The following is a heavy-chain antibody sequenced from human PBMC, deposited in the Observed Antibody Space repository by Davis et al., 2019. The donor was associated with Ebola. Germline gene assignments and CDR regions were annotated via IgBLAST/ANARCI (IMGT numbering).Heavy chain of an antibody. CDR3: ARVSSSSWKHYYYYYGMDV. CDR2: IYYSGST. Sequence: SETLSLTCTVSGGSISSDYWSWIRQPPGKGLEWIGNIYYSGSTNYNPSLKSRVSISVDTSKNQFSLKLSSVTAADTAVYYCARVSSSSWKHYYYYYGMDVWGQGTTVTVSS. D-gene: IGHD6-13*01. CDR1: GGSISSDY. V-gene: IGHV4-59*01. J-gene: IGHJ6*02.